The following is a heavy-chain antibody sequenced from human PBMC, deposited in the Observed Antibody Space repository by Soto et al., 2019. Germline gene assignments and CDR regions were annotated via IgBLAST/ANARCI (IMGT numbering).Heavy chain of an antibody. CDR1: GFTFNNAW. CDR2: IKSKTDGGTT. V-gene: IGHV3-15*01. D-gene: IGHD2-15*01. Sequence: EVQLVESGGGLVKPGGSLRLSCAASGFTFNNAWMSWVRQAPGKGLEWVGRIKSKTDGGTTDYAAPVIGRFSISRDDSKNTLYLQMNSLKTEDTAVYYCTTVTYSSDGLDYWGQGTLVTVSS. CDR3: TTVTYSSDGLDY. J-gene: IGHJ4*02.